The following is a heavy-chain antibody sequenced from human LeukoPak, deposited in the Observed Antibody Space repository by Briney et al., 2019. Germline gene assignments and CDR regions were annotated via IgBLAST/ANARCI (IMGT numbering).Heavy chain of an antibody. Sequence: SETLSLTCAVSGGSISSSNWWSWVRQPPGKGLEWIGEIYHSGSTNYNPSLKSRVTISVDKSKNQFSLKLSSVTAADTAVYYCARRIPYDFWSGYYFDYWGQGTLVTVSS. V-gene: IGHV4-4*02. CDR3: ARRIPYDFWSGYYFDY. CDR2: IYHSGST. CDR1: GGSISSSNW. J-gene: IGHJ4*02. D-gene: IGHD3-3*01.